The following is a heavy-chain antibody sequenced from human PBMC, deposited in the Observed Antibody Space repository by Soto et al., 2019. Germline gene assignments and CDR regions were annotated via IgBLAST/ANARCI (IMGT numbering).Heavy chain of an antibody. V-gene: IGHV1-18*01. CDR3: ARKTDYGDYVGWFDP. CDR2: ISAYNGNT. J-gene: IGHJ5*02. Sequence: QVQLVQSGAEVKKPGASVKVSCKASGYTFTSYGISWVRQAPGQGLEWMGWISAYNGNTNYAQKLQGRVTMTTDTSTSTAYLELRSLRSDDTAVYYCARKTDYGDYVGWFDPWGQGTLVTVSS. CDR1: GYTFTSYG. D-gene: IGHD4-17*01.